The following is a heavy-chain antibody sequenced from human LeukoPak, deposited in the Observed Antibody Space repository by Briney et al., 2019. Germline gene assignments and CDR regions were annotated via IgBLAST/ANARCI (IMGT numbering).Heavy chain of an antibody. D-gene: IGHD1-26*01. CDR3: AREGIVGTSGAFDV. CDR1: GYSISSGYY. V-gene: IGHV4-38-2*02. J-gene: IGHJ3*01. CDR2: MYHSGNT. Sequence: KPSETLSLTCSVSGYSISSGYYWGWIRQPPGKGLEWIGSMYHSGNTYYSPSLKSRVSISVDTSKYQFSLKLSSMTAADTAVYYCAREGIVGTSGAFDVWGQGSMVTVSS.